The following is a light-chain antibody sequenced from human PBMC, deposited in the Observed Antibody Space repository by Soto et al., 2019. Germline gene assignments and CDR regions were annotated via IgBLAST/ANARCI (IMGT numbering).Light chain of an antibody. CDR2: GAS. V-gene: IGKV3-15*01. CDR1: QSVSSN. J-gene: IGKJ2*01. CDR3: QQYNNWPPEYT. Sequence: EIVMTQSPVTLSVSPGERATLSCRASQSVSSNFAWYQQKPGQAPRLLIYGASTRAAAIPARFSGSGSGTEFTLTISSLQSEDFAVYYCQQYNNWPPEYTFGQGTKVEIK.